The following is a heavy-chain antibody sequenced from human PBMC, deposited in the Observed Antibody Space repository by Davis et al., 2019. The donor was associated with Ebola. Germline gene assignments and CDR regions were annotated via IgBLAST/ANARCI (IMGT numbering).Heavy chain of an antibody. Sequence: AASVKVSCKASGYTFTSYGISWVRQAPGQGLEWMGRIIPILGIANYAQKFQGRVTITADKSTSTAYMELSSLRSEDTAVYYCATDTLGYCSGGSCYSANWFDPWGQGTLVTVSS. CDR1: GYTFTSYG. J-gene: IGHJ5*02. CDR3: ATDTLGYCSGGSCYSANWFDP. CDR2: IIPILGIA. D-gene: IGHD2-15*01. V-gene: IGHV1-69*04.